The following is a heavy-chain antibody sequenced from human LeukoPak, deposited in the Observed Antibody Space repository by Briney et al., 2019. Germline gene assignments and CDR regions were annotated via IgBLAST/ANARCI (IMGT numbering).Heavy chain of an antibody. V-gene: IGHV4-61*02. CDR1: GGSISSGSYY. CDR3: ARNYYDSSGYFGGLNWFDP. J-gene: IGHJ5*02. CDR2: IYTSGST. D-gene: IGHD3-22*01. Sequence: SETLSLTCTVSGGSISSGSYYWSWIRQPAGKGLEWIGRIYTSGSTNYNPSLKSRVTISVDTSKNQSSLKLSSVTAADTAVYYCARNYYDSSGYFGGLNWFDPWGQGTLVTVSS.